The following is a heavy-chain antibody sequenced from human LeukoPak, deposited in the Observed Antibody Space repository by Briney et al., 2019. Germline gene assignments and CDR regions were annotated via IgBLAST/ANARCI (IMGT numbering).Heavy chain of an antibody. Sequence: GESLKISCKGSGYSFTSYYMHWVRQAPGQGLEWMGWINPNSGGTNYAQKFQGRVTMTRDTSISTAYMELSRLRSDDTAVYYCARDGSGWPYFDYWGQGTLVTVSS. CDR1: GYSFTSYY. CDR3: ARDGSGWPYFDY. J-gene: IGHJ4*02. V-gene: IGHV1-2*02. CDR2: INPNSGGT. D-gene: IGHD6-19*01.